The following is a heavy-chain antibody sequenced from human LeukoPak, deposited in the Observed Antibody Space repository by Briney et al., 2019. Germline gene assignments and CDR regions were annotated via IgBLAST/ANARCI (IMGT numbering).Heavy chain of an antibody. CDR2: ISPSSSFA. CDR3: ARDDSSGSHFDS. Sequence: PGGSLRLSCVPSGFIFSDYYMSWIRQAPGKGLEWISYISPSSSFANYADSIKGRFTTSRDNAKNSLFLHMNSLGAEDTAMYYRARDDSSGSHFDSWGQGTLVTVSS. V-gene: IGHV3-11*05. CDR1: GFIFSDYY. D-gene: IGHD3-22*01. J-gene: IGHJ4*02.